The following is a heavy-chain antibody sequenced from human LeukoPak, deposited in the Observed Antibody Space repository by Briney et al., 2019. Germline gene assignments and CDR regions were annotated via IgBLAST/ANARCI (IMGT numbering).Heavy chain of an antibody. J-gene: IGHJ4*02. D-gene: IGHD1-26*01. V-gene: IGHV3-21*01. CDR3: ASRRGSNRPFDY. CDR2: ISDDSNYI. Sequence: GGSLRLSCAASGFTFSTYSGNWIRQAPGKVLEWVSSISDDSNYIFYADSVKGRFTISRDNAENSLYLQMNSLTAEDSAVYYCASRRGSNRPFDYWGQGTLVTVSS. CDR1: GFTFSTYS.